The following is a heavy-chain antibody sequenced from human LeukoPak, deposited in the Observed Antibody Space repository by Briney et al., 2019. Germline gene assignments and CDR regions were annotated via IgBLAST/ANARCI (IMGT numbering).Heavy chain of an antibody. V-gene: IGHV3-11*01. J-gene: IGHJ4*02. Sequence: GGSLRLSCAASGFTFSDCNMRWIRQAPGKGLEWVSSISRSGSTKYYADSVKGRFTISRDNAKNSLFLQMNSLRAEDTAVYYCAKGSRRHCISTICYTLDYWGQGTLVTVSS. CDR1: GFTFSDCN. D-gene: IGHD2-2*02. CDR3: AKGSRRHCISTICYTLDY. CDR2: ISRSGSTK.